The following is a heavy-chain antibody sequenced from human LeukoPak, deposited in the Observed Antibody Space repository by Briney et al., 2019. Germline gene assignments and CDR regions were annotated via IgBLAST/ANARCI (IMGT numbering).Heavy chain of an antibody. CDR3: SGRSGFSSIY. D-gene: IGHD6-19*01. J-gene: IGHJ4*02. CDR1: GFTFNTHW. CDR2: ISPDGSAE. Sequence: GGSLRLSCAASGFTFNTHWMNWVRQSPRGGLEWVANISPDGSAEYYVDSVKGRFTISRDNAKNLVYLQLSSLRTEDTAVYYCSGRSGFSSIYWGQGTPVTVSS. V-gene: IGHV3-7*01.